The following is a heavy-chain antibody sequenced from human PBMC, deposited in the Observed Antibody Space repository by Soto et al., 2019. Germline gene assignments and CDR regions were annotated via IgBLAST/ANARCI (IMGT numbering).Heavy chain of an antibody. J-gene: IGHJ6*03. D-gene: IGHD2-2*01. V-gene: IGHV1-18*01. CDR2: ISAYNGNT. Sequence: ASVKVSCKASGYTFTSYGISWVRQAPGQGLEWMGWISAYNGNTNYAQKLQGRVTMTTDTSTSTAYMELRSLRSDDTAVYYCAREVRDIVVVPAALYYYMDVWGKGTTVTVSS. CDR3: AREVRDIVVVPAALYYYMDV. CDR1: GYTFTSYG.